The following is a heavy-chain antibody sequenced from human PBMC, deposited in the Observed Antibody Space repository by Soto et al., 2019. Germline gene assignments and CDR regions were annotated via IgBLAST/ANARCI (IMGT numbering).Heavy chain of an antibody. CDR1: GTSISSYY. Sequence: SETLSLTCTVSGTSISSYYWSWIRQPPGKGLEWIANIHYSGTTHYNPSLASRVTLSVDTSKNQFSLKLTSVTAADRAMYFCARYNSYAIDYWGRGTLVTVS. D-gene: IGHD2-8*01. CDR2: IHYSGTT. CDR3: ARYNSYAIDY. V-gene: IGHV4-59*01. J-gene: IGHJ4*02.